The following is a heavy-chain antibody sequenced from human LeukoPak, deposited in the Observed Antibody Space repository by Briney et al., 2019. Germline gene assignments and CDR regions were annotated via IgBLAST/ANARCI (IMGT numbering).Heavy chain of an antibody. D-gene: IGHD6-19*01. Sequence: GGSLRLSCAASGFTFRSYGMHWIRQAPGKGLEWVAVIWYDGSNKYYADSVKGRFTVSRDNSKNTLYLQMNSLRAEDTAVYYCATAVASSSGWYADYWGQGTLVTVSS. J-gene: IGHJ4*02. CDR2: IWYDGSNK. CDR3: ATAVASSSGWYADY. CDR1: GFTFRSYG. V-gene: IGHV3-33*01.